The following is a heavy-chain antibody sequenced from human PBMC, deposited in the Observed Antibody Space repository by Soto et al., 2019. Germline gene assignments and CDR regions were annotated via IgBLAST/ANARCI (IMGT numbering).Heavy chain of an antibody. CDR3: GRVGASRGGSNGFDF. J-gene: IGHJ3*01. CDR2: IRNKANSDTT. Sequence: EVQLVESGGGLVQPGASTRLSCAVSGFTFSDHHMDWVRQAPGKGLEWVGRIRNKANSDTTEYSASVKGRFTISRDDSKNSVYLQMNSLKTEDTATYYCGRVGASRGGSNGFDFWGQGTLVTVSS. D-gene: IGHD3-16*01. CDR1: GFTFSDHH. V-gene: IGHV3-72*01.